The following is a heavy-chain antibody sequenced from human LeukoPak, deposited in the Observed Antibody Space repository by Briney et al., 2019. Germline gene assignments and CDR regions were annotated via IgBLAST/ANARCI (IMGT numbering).Heavy chain of an antibody. V-gene: IGHV3-48*03. D-gene: IGHD6-19*01. Sequence: PGGSLRLSCAASGFTFSSYEMNWVRQAPEKGLECVSSISSSGSTIYYADSVKGRFTISRDNAKNSLYLQMNSLRAEDTAVYYCAKDSHSSGWYYFDYWGQGTLVTVSS. CDR2: ISSSGSTI. CDR1: GFTFSSYE. J-gene: IGHJ4*02. CDR3: AKDSHSSGWYYFDY.